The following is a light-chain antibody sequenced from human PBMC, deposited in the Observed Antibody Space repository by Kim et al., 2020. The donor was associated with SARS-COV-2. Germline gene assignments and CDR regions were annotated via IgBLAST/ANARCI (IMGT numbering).Light chain of an antibody. CDR3: HQYGSSQYT. V-gene: IGKV3-20*01. Sequence: EIVLTQSPATLSLSLGESATISCWASENVNTHVAWYQQRPGQAPTLVISGALVRAPGIPDRFTGSGFGTGFTLTISRLEPEDFAMYYCHQYGSSQYTFGQGTKLEI. CDR1: ENVNTH. CDR2: GAL. J-gene: IGKJ2*01.